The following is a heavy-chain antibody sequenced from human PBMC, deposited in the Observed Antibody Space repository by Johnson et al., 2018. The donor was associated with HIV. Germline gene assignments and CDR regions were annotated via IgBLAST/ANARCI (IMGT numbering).Heavy chain of an antibody. D-gene: IGHD2-15*01. CDR1: GFTFSSYA. CDR3: ARDGGRLRTDAFDI. J-gene: IGHJ3*02. V-gene: IGHV3-30*04. CDR2: ISYDGSNK. Sequence: QVQLVESGGGVVQPGRSLRLSCAASGFTFSSYAMHWVRQAPGKGLEWVAIISYDGSNKYYADSVKGRFTISRDNSKNTLYLQMNSLRPEDTAVYYCARDGGRLRTDAFDIWGQGTMVTVSS.